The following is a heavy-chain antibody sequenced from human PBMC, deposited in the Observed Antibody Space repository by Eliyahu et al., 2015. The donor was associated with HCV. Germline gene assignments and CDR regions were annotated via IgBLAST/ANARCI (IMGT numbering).Heavy chain of an antibody. D-gene: IGHD3-10*01. CDR3: AKDFGNGSENFYLYYFDS. CDR2: ISGRGDKT. V-gene: IGHV3-23*04. CDR1: GFAFXSYA. Sequence: EVQLVDSGGDLVQPGGXLXLXXAASGFAFXSYAVSWVRQAPGKGLEWVSSISGRGDKTYYVDXVKGRFTISRDNSKNTLYLQMSSLRADDTAVYYCAKDFGNGSENFYLYYFDSWGQGTLVSVSS. J-gene: IGHJ4*02.